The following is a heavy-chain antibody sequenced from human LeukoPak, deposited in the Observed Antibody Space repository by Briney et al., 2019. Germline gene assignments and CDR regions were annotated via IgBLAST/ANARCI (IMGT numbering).Heavy chain of an antibody. V-gene: IGHV4-61*02. CDR3: ARSGRDGYNPLDC. J-gene: IGHJ4*02. CDR2: IYTSGST. Sequence: SETLSLTCTVSGGSISGDNYYWSWIRQPAGKGLEWIGRIYTSGSTNYSPSLKSRVIISVDTSKNQFSLKLSSVTAADSAVYYCARSGRDGYNPLDCWGQGTLVTVSS. CDR1: GGSISGDNYY. D-gene: IGHD5-24*01.